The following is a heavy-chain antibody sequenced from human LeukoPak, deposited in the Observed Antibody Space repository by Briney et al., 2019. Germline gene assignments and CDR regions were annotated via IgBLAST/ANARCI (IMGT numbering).Heavy chain of an antibody. CDR2: ISSIGSNM. CDR1: GFTFSSYE. J-gene: IGHJ6*03. V-gene: IGHV3-48*03. D-gene: IGHD3-22*01. CDR3: ARDSQPSSHHYYDSSGYPYYYYYMDV. Sequence: GGSLRLSCVASGFTFSSYEMNWVRQAPGKGLEWVSYISSIGSNMYYADSVKGRFTISRDNAKDSLYLQMNSLRAEDPAVYYCARDSQPSSHHYYDSSGYPYYYYYMDVWGKGTTVTVSS.